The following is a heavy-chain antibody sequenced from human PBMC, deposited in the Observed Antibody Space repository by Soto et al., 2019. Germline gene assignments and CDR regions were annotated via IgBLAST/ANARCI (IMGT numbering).Heavy chain of an antibody. V-gene: IGHV3-33*01. Sequence: QVQLVESGGGVVQPGRSLRLSFAASGFTFSSYGMHWVLLAPGKGLECVAVIWYDGSNKYYADSVKGRFTISRDNSKNTLYLQMNSLRAEDTAVYYCAREPGTTRYYGMDFWGQGTMVSASS. D-gene: IGHD1-7*01. J-gene: IGHJ6*02. CDR1: GFTFSSYG. CDR3: AREPGTTRYYGMDF. CDR2: IWYDGSNK.